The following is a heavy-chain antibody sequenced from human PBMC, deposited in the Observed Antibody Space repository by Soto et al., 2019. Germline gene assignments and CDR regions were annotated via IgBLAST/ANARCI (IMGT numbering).Heavy chain of an antibody. CDR3: ASGRTPIDY. CDR1: GYTFTNFG. CDR2: ISAYNGNT. J-gene: IGHJ4*02. D-gene: IGHD1-26*01. Sequence: QVQLVQSGAEVKKPEASVKVSCKASGYTFTNFGISWVRQAPGQGLEWMGWISAYNGNTKYAQNFQGRVTMTTDTSTRTAYMEPRSLRSDDTAVYYCASGRTPIDYRGQGTLFTASS. V-gene: IGHV1-18*01.